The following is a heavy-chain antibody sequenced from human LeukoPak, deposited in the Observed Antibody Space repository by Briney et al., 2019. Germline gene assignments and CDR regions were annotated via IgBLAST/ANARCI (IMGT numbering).Heavy chain of an antibody. CDR2: INPNSGGT. Sequence: GASVKVSCKASGYTFTGYYMHWVRQAPGQGLEWMGWINPNSGGTNYAQKFQGRVTMTRDTSISTAYMELSRLRSDDTAVCYCARGPAGTGPSFDYWGQGTLVTVSS. J-gene: IGHJ4*02. CDR1: GYTFTGYY. V-gene: IGHV1-2*02. CDR3: ARGPAGTGPSFDY. D-gene: IGHD6-13*01.